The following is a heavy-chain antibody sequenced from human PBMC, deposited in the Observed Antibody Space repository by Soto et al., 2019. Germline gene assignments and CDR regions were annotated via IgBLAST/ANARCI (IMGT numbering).Heavy chain of an antibody. V-gene: IGHV1-69*12. CDR3: ARGDATKIVVTTYYGMDV. CDR2: IIPVFGTP. D-gene: IGHD3-22*01. Sequence: QVQLVQSGAEVQKPGSSVKVSCKASGGSLSNYGISWVRQAPGQGLEWMGAIIPVFGTPNYAQKFQDRVTSTADESTTTVYMEVRSLTSEDTAVYYCARGDATKIVVTTYYGMDVWGQGTTVTVSS. J-gene: IGHJ6*02. CDR1: GGSLSNYG.